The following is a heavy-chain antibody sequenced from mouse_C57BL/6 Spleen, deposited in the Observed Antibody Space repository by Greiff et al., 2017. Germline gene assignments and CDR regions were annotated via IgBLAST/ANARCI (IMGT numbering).Heavy chain of an antibody. J-gene: IGHJ2*01. Sequence: EVHLQQSGPELVKPGASVKISCKASGYTFTDYYMNWVKQSHGKSLEWIGDINPNNGGTSYNQKFKGKATLTVDKSSSTAYMELRSLTSEDSAVYYCAREPPPITTVVATDYFDYWGQGTTLTVSS. CDR2: INPNNGGT. V-gene: IGHV1-26*01. D-gene: IGHD1-1*01. CDR3: AREPPPITTVVATDYFDY. CDR1: GYTFTDYY.